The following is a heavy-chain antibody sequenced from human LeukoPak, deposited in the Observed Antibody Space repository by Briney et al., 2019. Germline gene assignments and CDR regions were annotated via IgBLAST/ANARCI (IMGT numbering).Heavy chain of an antibody. CDR1: GFTFSSYA. Sequence: GGSLRLSCAAPGFTFSSYAMSWVRQAPGKGLEWVSAISGSGGSTYYADSVKGRFTISRDNSKNTLYLQMNSLRAEDTAVYYCAKGGLLTGYYIPYYFDYWGQGTLVTVSS. D-gene: IGHD3-9*01. V-gene: IGHV3-23*01. CDR3: AKGGLLTGYYIPYYFDY. J-gene: IGHJ4*02. CDR2: ISGSGGST.